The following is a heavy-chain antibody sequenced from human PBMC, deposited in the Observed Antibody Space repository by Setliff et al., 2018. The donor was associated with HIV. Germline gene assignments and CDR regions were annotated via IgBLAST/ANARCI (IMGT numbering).Heavy chain of an antibody. D-gene: IGHD5-12*01. J-gene: IGHJ3*02. CDR2: INPTGGST. CDR3: ASAGAWQRNALDI. Sequence: ASVKVSCKPSGYSFTNHYMHWVRQAPGQGLEWMGVINPTGGSTRNTQKFQGRVAMTRDTSTSTVYMELSNLRSEDTAVYYCASAGAWQRNALDIWGQGTMVTVSS. V-gene: IGHV1-46*01. CDR1: GYSFTNHY.